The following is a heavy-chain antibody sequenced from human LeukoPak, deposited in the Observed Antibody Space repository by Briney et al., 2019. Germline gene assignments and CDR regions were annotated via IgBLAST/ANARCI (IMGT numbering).Heavy chain of an antibody. Sequence: PSETLSLTCTVSGGSISSYYWSWIRQPPGKGLEWIGEINHSGSTNYNPSLKSRVTISVDTSKNQFSLKLSSVTAADTAVYYCARGGRLPFDYWGQGTLVTVSS. CDR1: GGSISSYY. CDR2: INHSGST. D-gene: IGHD4-11*01. V-gene: IGHV4-34*01. J-gene: IGHJ4*02. CDR3: ARGGRLPFDY.